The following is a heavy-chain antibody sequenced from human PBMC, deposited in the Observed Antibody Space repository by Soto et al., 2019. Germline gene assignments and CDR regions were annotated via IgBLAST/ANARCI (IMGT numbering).Heavy chain of an antibody. Sequence: GGSLRLSCAASGFTLSSYGMHWVRQAPGKGLEWVAVISYDGSNKYYADSVKGRFTISRDNSKNTLYLQMNSLRAEDTAVYYCAKGVVSGDYDGNWFDPWGQGTLVTVSS. J-gene: IGHJ5*02. V-gene: IGHV3-30*18. D-gene: IGHD4-17*01. CDR1: GFTLSSYG. CDR2: ISYDGSNK. CDR3: AKGVVSGDYDGNWFDP.